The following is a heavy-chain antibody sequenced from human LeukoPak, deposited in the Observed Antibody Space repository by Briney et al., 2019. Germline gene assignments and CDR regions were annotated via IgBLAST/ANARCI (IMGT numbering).Heavy chain of an antibody. V-gene: IGHV3-11*04. D-gene: IGHD6-6*01. CDR1: GFTFSDYH. CDR2: ISSSGSKV. J-gene: IGHJ4*02. Sequence: GGSLRLSCTASGFTFSDYHMSWIRQAPGKGLEWVSYISSSGSKVYYADSVKGRFTISRDNAKSSLYLQMNSLRAEDTAVYYCASSYSSSRFDYWGQGTLVTVSS. CDR3: ASSYSSSRFDY.